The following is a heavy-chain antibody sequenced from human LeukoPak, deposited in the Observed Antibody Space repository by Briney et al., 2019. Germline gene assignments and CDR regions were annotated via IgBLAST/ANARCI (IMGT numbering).Heavy chain of an antibody. CDR3: ARDKVVGATYFDF. D-gene: IGHD1-26*01. J-gene: IGHJ4*02. Sequence: QAGGSLRLSCAASGFTFTSYAMSWVRQAPGKRPEWVANIKQDGGEEYYVDSVKGRFTISRDNAQNSLYLQMNSLRAEDTAVYYCARDKVVGATYFDFWGQGTLVTVSS. CDR1: GFTFTSYA. CDR2: IKQDGGEE. V-gene: IGHV3-7*01.